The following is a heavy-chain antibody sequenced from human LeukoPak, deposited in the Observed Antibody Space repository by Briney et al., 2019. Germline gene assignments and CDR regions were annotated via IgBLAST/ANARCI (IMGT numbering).Heavy chain of an antibody. CDR2: ISAYNGNT. Sequence: ASVKVSCKASGYTFTSYGISWVRQAPGQGLEWMGWISAYNGNTNYAQKPQGRVTMTTDTSTTTAYMELRSLRFDDTAVYYCARTSGVSVAGSPYYFDFWGQGTLISVSS. V-gene: IGHV1-18*01. CDR3: ARTSGVSVAGSPYYFDF. D-gene: IGHD6-19*01. CDR1: GYTFTSYG. J-gene: IGHJ4*02.